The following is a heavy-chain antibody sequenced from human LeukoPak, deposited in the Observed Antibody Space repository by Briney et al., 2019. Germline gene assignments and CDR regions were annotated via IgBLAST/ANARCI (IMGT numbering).Heavy chain of an antibody. Sequence: VGSLRLSCAASGFTFSDYYMSWIRQSPGTGREGGSYIGSNGSTIYYPLPVNGRFTISRDNAKNSLYLQMNSLSAEHTAVYYCARGSGITMIVLYGMDVWGQGTTGTVSS. CDR1: GFTFSDYY. J-gene: IGHJ6*01. D-gene: IGHD3-22*01. CDR3: ARGSGITMIVLYGMDV. V-gene: IGHV3-11*01. CDR2: IGSNGSTI.